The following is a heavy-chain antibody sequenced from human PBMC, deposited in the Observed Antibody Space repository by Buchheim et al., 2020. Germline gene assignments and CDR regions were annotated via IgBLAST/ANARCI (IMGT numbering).Heavy chain of an antibody. CDR1: GFPFSAYW. CDR3: AGKIAAGDGFDS. CDR2: VNTDGSST. J-gene: IGHJ4*02. D-gene: IGHD6-13*01. V-gene: IGHV3-74*01. Sequence: EVQLVESGGGLVQSGGSLRLSCAASGFPFSAYWMHWVRQAPGKGLVWVSRVNTDGSSTSYADSVKGRFTISRDNAKNTLYLEMNSLRVEDTAVYYCAGKIAAGDGFDSWGQGTL.